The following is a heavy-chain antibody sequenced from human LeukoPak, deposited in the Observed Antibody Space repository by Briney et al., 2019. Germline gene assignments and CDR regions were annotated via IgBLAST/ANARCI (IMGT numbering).Heavy chain of an antibody. Sequence: GGSLRLSCAASEYTFSNYAMNWVRQAPGKGLEWVSGISGGGGSTYYADSVKGRFTISRDNSKNTLYLQMNSLRAEDTALYNSAKGSGINHYHWIDPWGQGTLVTVSS. V-gene: IGHV3-23*01. CDR1: EYTFSNYA. CDR3: AKGSGINHYHWIDP. J-gene: IGHJ5*02. CDR2: ISGGGGST. D-gene: IGHD1-14*01.